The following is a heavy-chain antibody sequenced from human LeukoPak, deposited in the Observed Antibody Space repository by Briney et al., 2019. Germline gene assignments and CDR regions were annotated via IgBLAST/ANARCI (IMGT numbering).Heavy chain of an antibody. CDR2: ISSSSSYI. D-gene: IGHD6-19*01. J-gene: IGHJ5*02. Sequence: GGSLRLSCAASGFTFSSYEMNWVRQAPGKGLEWVSSISSSSSYIYYADSVKGRFTISRDNAKNSLYLQMNSLRAEDTAVYYCARDPERPFIAVAGTDWFDPWGQGTLVTVSS. CDR3: ARDPERPFIAVAGTDWFDP. CDR1: GFTFSSYE. V-gene: IGHV3-21*01.